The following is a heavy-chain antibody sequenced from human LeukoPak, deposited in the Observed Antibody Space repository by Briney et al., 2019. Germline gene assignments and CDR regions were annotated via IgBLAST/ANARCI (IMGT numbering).Heavy chain of an antibody. D-gene: IGHD2-2*01. Sequence: ASVKVSCKASGYTFTSYGISWVRQAPGQGLEWMGWISAYNGNTNYVQKLQGRVTMTTDTSTSTAYMELRSLRSDDTAVYYCARDIVVVPAPANRWFDPWGQGTLVTVSS. CDR2: ISAYNGNT. CDR3: ARDIVVVPAPANRWFDP. J-gene: IGHJ5*02. CDR1: GYTFTSYG. V-gene: IGHV1-18*01.